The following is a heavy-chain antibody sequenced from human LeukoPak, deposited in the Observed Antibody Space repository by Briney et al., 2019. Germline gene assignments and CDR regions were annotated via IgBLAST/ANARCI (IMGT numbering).Heavy chain of an antibody. J-gene: IGHJ6*03. D-gene: IGHD1-26*01. CDR1: GFTFSSYG. CDR2: ITRSSTYI. Sequence: GGSLRLSCAASGFTFSSYGMHWVRQAPGKGLEWISSITRSSTYIYYADSVKGRFTISRDNAKNSLYLQMNSLRAEDTALYYCARDPYSGSYGDYYYYYMDVWGKGTTVTISS. CDR3: ARDPYSGSYGDYYYYYMDV. V-gene: IGHV3-21*01.